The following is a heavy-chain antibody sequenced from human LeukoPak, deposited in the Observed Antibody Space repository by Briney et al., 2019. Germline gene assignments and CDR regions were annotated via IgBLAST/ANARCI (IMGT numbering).Heavy chain of an antibody. Sequence: GGSLRLSCAASGFTFSSYGMHWVRQAPGKGLEWVAFIRYDGSNKYYADSVKGRFTISRDNSKNTLYLQMNSLRAEDTAVYYCAKDGRMVRGVIMGHYYYYYMDVWGKGTTVTISS. V-gene: IGHV3-30*02. J-gene: IGHJ6*03. CDR3: AKDGRMVRGVIMGHYYYYYMDV. D-gene: IGHD3-10*01. CDR1: GFTFSSYG. CDR2: IRYDGSNK.